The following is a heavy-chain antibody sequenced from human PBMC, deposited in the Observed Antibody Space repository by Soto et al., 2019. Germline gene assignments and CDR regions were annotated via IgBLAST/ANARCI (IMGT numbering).Heavy chain of an antibody. Sequence: QVQLVESGGGVVQPGRSLRLSCAASGFTFSTYAMYWVRQAPGKGLEWVASISSEGSKKDFADSVKGRFAISRDSSKTSLYLQMDSLRAEDTAVYYCAKEYTTSRDTLHYWGQGTLVIVSS. CDR1: GFTFSTYA. V-gene: IGHV3-30*18. CDR3: AKEYTTSRDTLHY. CDR2: ISSEGSKK. J-gene: IGHJ4*02. D-gene: IGHD5-18*01.